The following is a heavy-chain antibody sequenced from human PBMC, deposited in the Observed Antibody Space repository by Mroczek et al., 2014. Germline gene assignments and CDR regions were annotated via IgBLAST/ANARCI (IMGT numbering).Heavy chain of an antibody. CDR2: IYTSGST. J-gene: IGHJ4*02. Sequence: QVQLVESGPGLVKPSQTLSLTCTVSGGSISSGSYYWSWIRQPAGKGLEWIGRIYTSGSTNYNPSLKSRVTMSVDTSKNQFSLKLSSVTAADTAVYYCARSSTVPATDYWGQGNPGHRLL. CDR1: GGSISSGSYY. D-gene: IGHD2-2*01. CDR3: ARSSTVPATDY. V-gene: IGHV4-61*02.